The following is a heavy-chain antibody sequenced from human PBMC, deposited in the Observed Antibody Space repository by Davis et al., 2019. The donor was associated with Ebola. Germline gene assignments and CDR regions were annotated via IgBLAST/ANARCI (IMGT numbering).Heavy chain of an antibody. CDR3: ARDSNYPYYYYGMDV. D-gene: IGHD4-11*01. CDR1: GYTFTSYY. V-gene: IGHV1-46*01. CDR2: INPSGGST. Sequence: ASVKVSCKASGYTFTSYYMHWVRQAPGQGLEWMGIINPSGGSTSYAQKFQGRVTMTRDTSTSTVYMELSSLRSEDTAVYYCARDSNYPYYYYGMDVWGQGTTVTVSS. J-gene: IGHJ6*02.